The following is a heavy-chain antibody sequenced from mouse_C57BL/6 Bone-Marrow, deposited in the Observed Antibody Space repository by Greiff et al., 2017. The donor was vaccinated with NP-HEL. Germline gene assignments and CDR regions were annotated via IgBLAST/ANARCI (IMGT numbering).Heavy chain of an antibody. D-gene: IGHD2-12*01. CDR3: AKNGKFWRYCVGAMDY. V-gene: IGHV2-5*01. CDR2: IWRGGST. CDR1: GFSLTSYG. J-gene: IGHJ4*01. Sequence: QVHVKQSGPGLVQPSQSLSITCTVSGFSLTSYGVHWVRQSPGKGLEWLGVIWRGGSTDYNAAFMSRLSITKDNSKSQVFFKMNSLQADDTAIYYCAKNGKFWRYCVGAMDYWGQGTSVTVSS.